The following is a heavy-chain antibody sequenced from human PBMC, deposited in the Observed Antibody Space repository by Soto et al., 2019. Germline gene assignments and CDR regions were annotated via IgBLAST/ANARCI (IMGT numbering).Heavy chain of an antibody. CDR3: ARGGLLPDY. D-gene: IGHD6-19*01. V-gene: IGHV4-30-2*01. CDR2: ISHSGST. J-gene: IGHJ4*02. Sequence: SETLSLTCTVSGGSVSSYSWSWIRQPPGKGLEWIGYISHSGSTYFNPSLKSRVTISVDRSKNQFSLKLSSVTAADTAVYYCARGGLLPDYWGQGTLVTVSS. CDR1: GGSVSSYS.